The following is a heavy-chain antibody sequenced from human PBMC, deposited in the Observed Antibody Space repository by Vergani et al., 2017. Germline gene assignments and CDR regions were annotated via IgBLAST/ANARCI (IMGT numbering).Heavy chain of an antibody. CDR2: IRGSGGST. CDR3: AEEEGRYDFWSGFHPTFDY. CDR1: GFTFSSYA. V-gene: IGHV3-23*01. J-gene: IGHJ4*02. Sequence: EVQLLESGGGLVQPGGSLRLSCAASGFTFSSYAMSWVRQAPGKGLEWVSAIRGSGGSTYYADSVKGRFTICRDNSKNTLYLQMNSLRAEATAVYYCAEEEGRYDFWSGFHPTFDYWGQGTLVTVSS. D-gene: IGHD3-3*01.